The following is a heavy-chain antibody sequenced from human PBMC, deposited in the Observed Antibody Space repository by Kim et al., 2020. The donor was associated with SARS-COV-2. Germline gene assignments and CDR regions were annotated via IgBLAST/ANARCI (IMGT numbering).Heavy chain of an antibody. CDR2: ISSSSSYI. Sequence: GGSLRLSCAASGFTFSSYSMNWVRQAPGKGLEWVSSISSSSSYIYYADSVKGRFTISRDNAKNSLYLQMNSLRAEDTAVYYCARGLYSSSSMPIYYFDYWGQGTLVTVSS. J-gene: IGHJ4*02. CDR1: GFTFSSYS. V-gene: IGHV3-21*01. D-gene: IGHD6-6*01. CDR3: ARGLYSSSSMPIYYFDY.